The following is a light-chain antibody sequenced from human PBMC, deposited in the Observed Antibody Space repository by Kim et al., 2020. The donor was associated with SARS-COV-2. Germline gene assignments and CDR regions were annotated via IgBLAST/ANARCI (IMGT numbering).Light chain of an antibody. V-gene: IGLV3-19*01. CDR3: NSRDNSGKHLR. CDR1: SLRSYS. CDR2: GEN. J-gene: IGLJ2*01. Sequence: LGQPVRITCQGDSLRSYSASWYQQKPGQAPVLVIYGENNRPSGIPDRFSGSTLGNTASLTITGAQAEDEADYYCNSRDNSGKHLRFGGGTQLTVL.